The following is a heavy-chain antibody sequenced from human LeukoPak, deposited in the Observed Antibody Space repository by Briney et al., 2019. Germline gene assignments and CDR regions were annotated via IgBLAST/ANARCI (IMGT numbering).Heavy chain of an antibody. J-gene: IGHJ4*02. Sequence: SETLSLTCTVSGGSISSYYWSWIRHPPGKGLEWIGYIYYSGSTNYNPSLKSRVTISVDTSKNQFSLKLSSVTAADTAVYYCARVSAATIDYWGQGTLVTVSS. D-gene: IGHD2-15*01. CDR3: ARVSAATIDY. CDR2: IYYSGST. CDR1: GGSISSYY. V-gene: IGHV4-59*01.